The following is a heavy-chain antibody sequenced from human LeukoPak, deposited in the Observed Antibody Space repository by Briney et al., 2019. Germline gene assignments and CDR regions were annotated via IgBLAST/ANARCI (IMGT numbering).Heavy chain of an antibody. CDR1: GGSFSGYY. J-gene: IGHJ6*03. Sequence: SETLSLTCAVYGGSFSGYYWSWIRQPPGKGLEWIGEINHSGSTNYNPSLKSRVTILVDTPTNQFSLKLSSVTAADTAVYYCASLFNVRYYYYYMDVWGKGTTVTVSS. D-gene: IGHD3-16*02. V-gene: IGHV4-34*01. CDR3: ASLFNVRYYYYYMDV. CDR2: INHSGST.